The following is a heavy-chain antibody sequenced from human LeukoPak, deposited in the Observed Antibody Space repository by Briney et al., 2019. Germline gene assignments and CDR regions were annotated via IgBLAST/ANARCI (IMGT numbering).Heavy chain of an antibody. CDR2: IDANNGKT. Sequence: ASVKVSCKASGYTFTSYAIHWVRQAPGQRLEWMGWIDANNGKTKYSQNFQGRVTITRDTSATTAYMDLSSLRSEDTAVYYCARARWTSTVTTYYLDHWGQGTLVTVSS. V-gene: IGHV1-3*01. D-gene: IGHD4-17*01. CDR3: ARARWTSTVTTYYLDH. J-gene: IGHJ4*02. CDR1: GYTFTSYA.